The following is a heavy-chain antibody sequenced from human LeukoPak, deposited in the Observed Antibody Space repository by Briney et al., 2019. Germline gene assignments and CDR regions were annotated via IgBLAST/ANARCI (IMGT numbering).Heavy chain of an antibody. V-gene: IGHV4-59*08. J-gene: IGHJ4*02. CDR3: ARHGGWLAGARN. D-gene: IGHD6-19*01. CDR2: IYSSGST. CDR1: GGSISSYY. Sequence: PSETLSLTCTVSGGSISSYYWSWFRQPPGKGLEWIGYIYSSGSTNHIPSLKSRVTISVDTSKNQFSLKLTSVTAADTAVYYCARHGGWLAGARNWGQGTLVTVSS.